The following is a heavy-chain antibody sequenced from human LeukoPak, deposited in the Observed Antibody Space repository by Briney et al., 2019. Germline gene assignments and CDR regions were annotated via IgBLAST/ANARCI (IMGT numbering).Heavy chain of an antibody. CDR2: INQDGSEK. D-gene: IGHD3-10*01. CDR3: ARDYYGSGSYFGLFDP. J-gene: IGHJ5*02. Sequence: GGPLRLSCAASGFAFTSYWMSWVRQAPGKGLEWVANINQDGSEKYSVDSLRGRFTISRDNAKNSLYLQMNSLRAEDTAVYYCARDYYGSGSYFGLFDPWGQGTLVTVSP. V-gene: IGHV3-7*01. CDR1: GFAFTSYW.